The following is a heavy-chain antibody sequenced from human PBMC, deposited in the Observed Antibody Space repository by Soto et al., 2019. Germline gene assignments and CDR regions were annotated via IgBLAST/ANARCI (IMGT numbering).Heavy chain of an antibody. CDR1: GGTFSSYT. J-gene: IGHJ5*02. CDR2: IIPILGTA. Sequence: QVQLVQSGAEVKKPGSSVKVSCKASGGTFSSYTISWVRQAPGQGLEWMGRIIPILGTANYAQKFQGRVTITADKSTSTAYMELSSLRSEDTAVYYCARGSLNYDFWSGYDWFDLWGQGTLVTVSS. D-gene: IGHD3-3*01. CDR3: ARGSLNYDFWSGYDWFDL. V-gene: IGHV1-69*08.